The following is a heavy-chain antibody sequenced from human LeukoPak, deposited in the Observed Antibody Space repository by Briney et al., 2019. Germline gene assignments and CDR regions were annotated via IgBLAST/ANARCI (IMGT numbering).Heavy chain of an antibody. V-gene: IGHV3-23*01. CDR1: GFTFSNYA. CDR3: AKPPGLRRPDP. D-gene: IGHD5-12*01. Sequence: GGSLRLSCAASGFTFSNYAMNWVRQAPGKGLEWVSTISGSGGSTYYADSVKGRFTISRDNSKNTLYLQMNSLRAEDTAVYFCAKPPGLRRPDPWGQGTLVTVFS. J-gene: IGHJ5*02. CDR2: ISGSGGST.